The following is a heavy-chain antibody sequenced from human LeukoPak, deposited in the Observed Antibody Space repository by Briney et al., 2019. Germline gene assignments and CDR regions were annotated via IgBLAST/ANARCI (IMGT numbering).Heavy chain of an antibody. Sequence: GGSLRLSCAASGFTFSSYSMNWVRQAPGKGLEWVSAISGSGGSTYYADSAKGRSTISRDNSKNTLYLQMNSLRAEDTAVYYCAKDRIYYYGSGSYFDYWGQGTLVTVSS. CDR3: AKDRIYYYGSGSYFDY. J-gene: IGHJ4*02. CDR2: ISGSGGST. V-gene: IGHV3-23*01. D-gene: IGHD3-10*01. CDR1: GFTFSSYS.